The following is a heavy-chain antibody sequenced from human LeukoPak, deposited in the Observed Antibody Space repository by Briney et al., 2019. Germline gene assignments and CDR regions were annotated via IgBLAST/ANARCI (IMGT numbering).Heavy chain of an antibody. V-gene: IGHV4-59*01. D-gene: IGHD4-17*01. J-gene: IGHJ4*02. CDR2: IYYSGST. CDR3: ARVSPPSLYYVDYDY. CDR1: GGSISSYY. Sequence: SETLSLTCTVSGGSISSYYWSWIRQPPGKGLEWIGYIYYSGSTNYNPSLKSGVTISVDTSKNQFSLKLSSVTAADTAVYYCARVSPPSLYYVDYDYWGQGTLVTVSS.